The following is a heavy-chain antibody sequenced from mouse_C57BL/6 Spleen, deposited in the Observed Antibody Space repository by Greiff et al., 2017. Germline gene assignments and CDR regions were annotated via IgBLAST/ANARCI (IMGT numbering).Heavy chain of an antibody. J-gene: IGHJ4*01. CDR3: ARGGLLSYFYAMDY. Sequence: EVMLVESGGGLVKPGGSLKLSCAASGFTFSDYGMHWVRQAPEQGLEWVAYISSGSSTIYYADTVKGRFTISRDHAKDTLFLQMNSLRSEDTAMYYCARGGLLSYFYAMDYWGQGTSVTVSA. D-gene: IGHD2-3*01. CDR2: ISSGSSTI. V-gene: IGHV5-17*01. CDR1: GFTFSDYG.